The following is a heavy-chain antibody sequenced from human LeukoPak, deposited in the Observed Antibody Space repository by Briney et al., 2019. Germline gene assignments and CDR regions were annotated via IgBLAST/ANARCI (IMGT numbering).Heavy chain of an antibody. Sequence: GGSLRLSCAASGFTFSSYGMHWVRQAPGKGLEWVAFIRYDGSNKYYADSVKGRFTISRDNSKNTLYLQMNSLRAEDTAVYYCARVMSTDYGGTQLFDYWGQGTLVTVSS. CDR2: IRYDGSNK. V-gene: IGHV3-30*02. CDR1: GFTFSSYG. D-gene: IGHD4-23*01. J-gene: IGHJ4*02. CDR3: ARVMSTDYGGTQLFDY.